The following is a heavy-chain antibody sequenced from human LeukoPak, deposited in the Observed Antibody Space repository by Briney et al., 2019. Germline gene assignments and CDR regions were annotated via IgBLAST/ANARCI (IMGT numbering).Heavy chain of an antibody. Sequence: PGGSLRLSCAASGLTFDDYGMSWVRQAPGKGLEWVSGINWNGGSTGYADSVKGRFTISRDNAKNSLYLQMNSLRAEDTALYYCARSRGYSYGYYFDYWGQGTLVTVSS. CDR1: GLTFDDYG. CDR2: INWNGGST. V-gene: IGHV3-20*04. CDR3: ARSRGYSYGYYFDY. J-gene: IGHJ4*02. D-gene: IGHD5-18*01.